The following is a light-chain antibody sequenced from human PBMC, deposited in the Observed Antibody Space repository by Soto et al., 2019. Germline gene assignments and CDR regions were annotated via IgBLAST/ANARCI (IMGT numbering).Light chain of an antibody. Sequence: QSVLTQPASVSGSPGQSITISCTGTGSDVGGYDYVSWYQLHPGKAPKLMIFEVSNRPSGVSYRCSGSKSGNTASLTISGLQAEDEADYFCSSYSISTGYLFGTGTKVTVL. V-gene: IGLV2-14*01. CDR1: GSDVGGYDY. CDR2: EVS. CDR3: SSYSISTGYL. J-gene: IGLJ1*01.